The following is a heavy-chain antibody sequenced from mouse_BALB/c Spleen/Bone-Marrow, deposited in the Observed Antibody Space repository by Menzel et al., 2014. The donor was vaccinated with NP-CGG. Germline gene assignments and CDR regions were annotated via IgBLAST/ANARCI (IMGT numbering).Heavy chain of an antibody. CDR1: WFPFRGFY. V-gene: IGHV7-1*02. CDR3: ARDPRWLLAMDN. CDR2: RRKKANDYTT. Sequence: EGPRVGSGGGLGQPGGFLRLSCATFWFPFRGFYMGGVRPAPGKRMGGGAARRKKANDYTTEYSASVKGRFIVSRDTSQSILYLQMNALRAEDTAIYYCARDPRWLLAMDNWGQGTSVTVSS. J-gene: IGHJ4*01. D-gene: IGHD2-3*01.